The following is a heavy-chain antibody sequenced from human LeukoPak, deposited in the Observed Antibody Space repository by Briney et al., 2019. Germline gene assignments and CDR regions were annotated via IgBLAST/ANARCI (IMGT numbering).Heavy chain of an antibody. D-gene: IGHD1-1*01. J-gene: IGHJ4*02. V-gene: IGHV3-30*18. CDR3: AKDRETTSSGAFDS. Sequence: GESLKISCAASGFTFSSFGMHWVRQAPGKGLEWVAFIAEDGSIEKYTDSVKGRFTISRDNSNNTLYLRMNSLRAEDTGVYYCAKDRETTSSGAFDSWGQGTLVTVSS. CDR1: GFTFSSFG. CDR2: IAEDGSIE.